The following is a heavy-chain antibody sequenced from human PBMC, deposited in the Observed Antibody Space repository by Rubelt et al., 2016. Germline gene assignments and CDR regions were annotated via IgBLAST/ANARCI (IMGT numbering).Heavy chain of an antibody. CDR3: AREDLSNGYYMGV. CDR1: GGSFSGYY. J-gene: IGHJ6*03. D-gene: IGHD4-11*01. V-gene: IGHV4-34*01. CDR2: INHSGST. Sequence: QVQLQQWGAGLLKPSETLSLTCAVYGGSFSGYYWNWIRQPPGKGLEWIGEINHSGSTNYNPSPKSRVTISVDTSKNQFSLKLSSVTAADTAVDYCAREDLSNGYYMGVWGQGTTVTVSS.